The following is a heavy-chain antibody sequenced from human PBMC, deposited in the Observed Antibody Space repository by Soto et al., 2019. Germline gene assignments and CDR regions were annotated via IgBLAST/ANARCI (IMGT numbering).Heavy chain of an antibody. D-gene: IGHD4-17*01. CDR1: GGSISSGGYY. CDR3: ARGAVTTEHY. Sequence: SETLSLTCTVSGGSISSGGYYWSWIRQHPGKGLEWIGYIIYTGSTYYNPSLESRVTISVDTSKNQFSLNLSSVTAADTAVYYCARGAVTTEHYWGQGTIVTVYS. V-gene: IGHV4-31*03. J-gene: IGHJ4*02. CDR2: IIYTGST.